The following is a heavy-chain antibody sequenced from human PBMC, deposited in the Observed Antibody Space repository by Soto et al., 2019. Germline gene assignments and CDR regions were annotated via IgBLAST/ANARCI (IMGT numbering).Heavy chain of an antibody. CDR3: TTDSADIVVVPATFGMDV. CDR2: IKSITDGGTT. V-gene: IGHV3-15*01. CDR1: GITFSNAW. D-gene: IGHD2-2*01. J-gene: IGHJ6*02. Sequence: SLRLSCAASGITFSNAWMTWVRQAPGKGLEWVGRIKSITDGGTTDYAAPVKGRFTISRDDSKDTLYLQMNDLRTEDTAVYHCTTDSADIVVVPATFGMDVWGQGTTVAVSS.